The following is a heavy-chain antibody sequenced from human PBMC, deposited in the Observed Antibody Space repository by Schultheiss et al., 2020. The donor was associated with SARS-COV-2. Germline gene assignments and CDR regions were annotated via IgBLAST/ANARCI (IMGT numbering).Heavy chain of an antibody. Sequence: GESLKISCAASGNTLSYSWMYWVRQAPGKGLVWVSRINGDGSITTYADSVKGRFTISRDNAKNTLYLQMNSLRAEDTAVYYCARGYNVWDYWGQGVLVTVSS. CDR3: ARGYNVWDY. J-gene: IGHJ4*02. V-gene: IGHV3-74*01. CDR2: INGDGSIT. CDR1: GNTLSYSW. D-gene: IGHD2-2*02.